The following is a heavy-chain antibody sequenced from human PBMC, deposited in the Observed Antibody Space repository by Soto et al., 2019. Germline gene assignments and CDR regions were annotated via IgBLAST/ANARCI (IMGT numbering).Heavy chain of an antibody. Sequence: PGGSLRLSCAASGFTFSSYSMNWVRQAPGKGLVWVSRMNSDGSSITYADSVKGRFTISRDSAKNTMYLQVHSLRAEDTAVYYCAREIATTGISYFDYWGQGTLVTVSS. V-gene: IGHV3-74*01. CDR1: GFTFSSYS. CDR2: MNSDGSSI. CDR3: AREIATTGISYFDY. J-gene: IGHJ4*02. D-gene: IGHD6-13*01.